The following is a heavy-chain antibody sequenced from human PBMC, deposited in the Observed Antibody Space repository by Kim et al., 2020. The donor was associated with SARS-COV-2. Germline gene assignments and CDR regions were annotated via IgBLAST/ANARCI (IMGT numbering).Heavy chain of an antibody. J-gene: IGHJ6*02. CDR3: AKGPGYYGSGSYYKFYGMDV. CDR1: GFTFSSYA. Sequence: GGSLRLSCAASGFTFSSYAMSWVRQAPGKGLEWVSAISGSGGSTYYADSVKGRFTISRDNSKNTLYLQMNSLRAEDTAVYYCAKGPGYYGSGSYYKFYGMDVWGQGTTVTVSS. CDR2: ISGSGGST. V-gene: IGHV3-23*01. D-gene: IGHD3-10*01.